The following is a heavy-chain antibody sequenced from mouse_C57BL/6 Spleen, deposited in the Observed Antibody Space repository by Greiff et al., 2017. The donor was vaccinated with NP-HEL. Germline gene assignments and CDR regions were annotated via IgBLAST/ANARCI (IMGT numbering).Heavy chain of an antibody. V-gene: IGHV2-2*01. D-gene: IGHD2-4*01. Sequence: VKLMESGPGLVPPSQSLSITCTVSGFSLTSYGVHWVRQSPGKGLEWLGVIWSGGSTDYNAAFVSRLSLSKDNSKSQVFFKMNSLQSDDTAIYYCASSSTMIRYCYFDVWGTETTVTVSS. CDR3: ASSSTMIRYCYFDV. CDR1: GFSLTSYG. CDR2: IWSGGST. J-gene: IGHJ1*03.